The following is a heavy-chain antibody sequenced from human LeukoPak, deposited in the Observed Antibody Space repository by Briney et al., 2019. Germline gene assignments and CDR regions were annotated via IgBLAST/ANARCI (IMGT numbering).Heavy chain of an antibody. Sequence: GGSLRLSCAASGFTFSSYSMTWVRQAPGKGLEWVSYISSSSSTIYYADSVKGRFTISRDNAKNSLYLQMNSLRDEDTAVYYCARDSEAVYGANTDYWGQGTLVTVSS. J-gene: IGHJ4*02. D-gene: IGHD4-17*01. CDR1: GFTFSSYS. CDR2: ISSSSSTI. V-gene: IGHV3-48*02. CDR3: ARDSEAVYGANTDY.